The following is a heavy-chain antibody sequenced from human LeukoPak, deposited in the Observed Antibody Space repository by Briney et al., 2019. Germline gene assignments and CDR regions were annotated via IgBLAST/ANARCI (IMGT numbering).Heavy chain of an antibody. CDR2: INHSGST. Sequence: PSETLSLTCAVYGGSFSGYYWSWIRQPPGKGLEWIGEINHSGSTNYNPSLKSRVTISVDTSKNQFSLKLSSVTAADTAVYYCASWEITIFGDPFDIWGQGTMVTVSS. V-gene: IGHV4-34*01. D-gene: IGHD3-3*01. CDR1: GGSFSGYY. J-gene: IGHJ3*02. CDR3: ASWEITIFGDPFDI.